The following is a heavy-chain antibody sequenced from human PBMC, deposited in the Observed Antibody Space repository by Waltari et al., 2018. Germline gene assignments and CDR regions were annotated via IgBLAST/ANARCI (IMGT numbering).Heavy chain of an antibody. CDR1: GYTFTGYY. J-gene: IGHJ5*02. D-gene: IGHD3-9*01. Sequence: QVQLVQSGAEVKKPGASVKVSCKASGYTFTGYYMHWVRQAPGQGLEWMGWINPNSGGTNYAQKFQGRVTMTRDTSISTAYMELSRLRSDDTAVYYCARETNYDILTGYANWFDPWGQGTLVTVSS. CDR3: ARETNYDILTGYANWFDP. CDR2: INPNSGGT. V-gene: IGHV1-2*02.